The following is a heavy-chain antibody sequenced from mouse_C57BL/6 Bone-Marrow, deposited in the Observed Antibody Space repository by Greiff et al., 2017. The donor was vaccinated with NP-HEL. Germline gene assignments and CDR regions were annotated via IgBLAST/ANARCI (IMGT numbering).Heavy chain of an antibody. CDR2: IDPSSGGT. CDR3: ARSGPVVITTVVAGDY. J-gene: IGHJ2*01. CDR1: GYTFTSYW. D-gene: IGHD1-1*01. Sequence: QVQLQQPGAELVKPGASVKLSCKASGYTFTSYWMHWVKQRPGRGLEWIGRIDPSSGGTKYNEKFKSKATLTVDKPSSTAYMQLSSLTSEDSAVYYCARSGPVVITTVVAGDYWGQGTTLTVSS. V-gene: IGHV1-72*01.